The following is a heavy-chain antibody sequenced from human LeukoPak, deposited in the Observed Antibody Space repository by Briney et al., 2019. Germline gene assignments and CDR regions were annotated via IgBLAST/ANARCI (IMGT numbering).Heavy chain of an antibody. CDR2: IYYRGST. J-gene: IGHJ4*02. D-gene: IGHD1-26*01. CDR3: ARHISSGGTYAHFDY. Sequence: PSETLSLTCTVSGGSLSTFYWSWIRQPQGKGLEWIGYIYYRGSTTYNPSLKSRVTISVDTSKNQFSLNLTSVTAADTAVYYCARHISSGGTYAHFDYWGLGTLVTVSS. CDR1: GGSLSTFY. V-gene: IGHV4-59*01.